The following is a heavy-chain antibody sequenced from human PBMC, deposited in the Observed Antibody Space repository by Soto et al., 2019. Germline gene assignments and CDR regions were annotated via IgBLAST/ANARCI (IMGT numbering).Heavy chain of an antibody. Sequence: ASVKVSCKASGYTFTSYAMHWVRQAPGQRLEWMGGINAGNGNTKYSQKFQGRVTITRDTSASTSYMELSSLRSEDTAVYYCARVQEMATSYYFDYWGQGTMVTVSS. J-gene: IGHJ4*02. CDR1: GYTFTSYA. CDR2: INAGNGNT. D-gene: IGHD5-12*01. CDR3: ARVQEMATSYYFDY. V-gene: IGHV1-3*01.